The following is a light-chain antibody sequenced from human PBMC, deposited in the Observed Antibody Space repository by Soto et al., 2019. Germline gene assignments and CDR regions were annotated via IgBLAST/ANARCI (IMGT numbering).Light chain of an antibody. CDR2: SND. V-gene: IGLV1-44*01. Sequence: QSVLTQPPSASGTPGQRVTISCSGSTSNIESNTVNWYQQLPGTAPKLLIYSNDQRPSGVPDRISGSKSGTSASLAISGLQSEDEADYYCAGWDDTLNGLVFGGGTKVTVL. J-gene: IGLJ3*02. CDR3: AGWDDTLNGLV. CDR1: TSNIESNT.